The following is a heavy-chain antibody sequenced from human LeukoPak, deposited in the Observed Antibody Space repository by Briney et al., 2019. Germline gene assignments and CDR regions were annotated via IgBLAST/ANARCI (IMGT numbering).Heavy chain of an antibody. V-gene: IGHV5-51*01. CDR3: ALRRDGYNLDY. Sequence: GESLKISCEVSGHRFTNHWIGWVRQMPGKGLEWMGIINLGDSDTKYSPSFQGHVTISADKSISTAYLQWSSLKASDTAMYYCALRRDGYNLDYWGQGTLVTVSS. CDR2: INLGDSDT. CDR1: GHRFTNHW. J-gene: IGHJ4*02. D-gene: IGHD5-24*01.